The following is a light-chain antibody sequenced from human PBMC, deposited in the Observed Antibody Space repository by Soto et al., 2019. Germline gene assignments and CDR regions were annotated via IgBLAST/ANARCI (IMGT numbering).Light chain of an antibody. Sequence: EIVLTQSPGTLSLSPGERATLSCRASQSVSISYLAWYQQQPSQAPRLLIYGASSRATDIPDRFSGSGSGTDFTLTISRLEPEDFAVYYCQQYGTSPWTFGQGTKVEIK. CDR3: QQYGTSPWT. CDR2: GAS. CDR1: QSVSISY. J-gene: IGKJ1*01. V-gene: IGKV3-20*01.